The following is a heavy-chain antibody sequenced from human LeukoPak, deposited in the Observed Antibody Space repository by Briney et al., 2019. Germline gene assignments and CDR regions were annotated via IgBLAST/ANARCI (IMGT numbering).Heavy chain of an antibody. J-gene: IGHJ3*02. CDR3: EVPSGSYGAFDI. Sequence: SETLSLTCAVYGGSFSGYYWSWIRQPPGKGLEWIGEINHSGSTNYNPSLKSRVTISVDTSKNQFSLKLSSVTAADTAVYYCEVPSGSYGAFDIWGQGTMVTVSS. CDR1: GGSFSGYY. CDR2: INHSGST. V-gene: IGHV4-34*01. D-gene: IGHD1-26*01.